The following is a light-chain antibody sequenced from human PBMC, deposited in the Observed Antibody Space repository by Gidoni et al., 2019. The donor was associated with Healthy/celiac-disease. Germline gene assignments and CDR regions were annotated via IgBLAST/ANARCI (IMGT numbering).Light chain of an antibody. Sequence: DIQMTQSPSSLSASVGDRVTITCQASQDISNYLNWYQQKPGKAPKLLIYDASNLETGVPSRFSGSESGTEFTLTIISMQPEDIATYYCQQYDNLHPWITFGQGTRLEIK. J-gene: IGKJ5*01. CDR1: QDISNY. CDR2: DAS. V-gene: IGKV1-33*01. CDR3: QQYDNLHPWIT.